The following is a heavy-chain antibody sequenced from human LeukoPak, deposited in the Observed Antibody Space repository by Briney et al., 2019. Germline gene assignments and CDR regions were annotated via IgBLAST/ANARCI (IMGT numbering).Heavy chain of an antibody. V-gene: IGHV3-64*01. CDR2: ISSNGAGT. D-gene: IGHD3-3*01. CDR3: AREKLPHDFWSGYYSGAVDP. J-gene: IGHJ5*02. Sequence: GGSLRLSCAASGFTISTYAMHWVRQAPGKGLEFVSGISSNGAGTYYANSVKGRFTISRDNAKNSLYLQMNSLRAEDTAMYYCAREKLPHDFWSGYYSGAVDPWGQGTQVTVSS. CDR1: GFTISTYA.